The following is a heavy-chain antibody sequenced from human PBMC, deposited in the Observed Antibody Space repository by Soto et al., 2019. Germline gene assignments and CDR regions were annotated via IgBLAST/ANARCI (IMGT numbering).Heavy chain of an antibody. J-gene: IGHJ3*02. CDR2: ISYDGSNK. D-gene: IGHD3-16*01. CDR3: AKDGGTYYDYVWGPLI. CDR1: GFTFSSYG. V-gene: IGHV3-30*18. Sequence: GGSLRLSCAASGFTFSSYGMHWVRQAPGKGLEWVAVISYDGSNKYYADSVKGRFTISRDNSKNTLYLQMNSLRAEDTAVYYCAKDGGTYYDYVWGPLIWGQGTMVTVSS.